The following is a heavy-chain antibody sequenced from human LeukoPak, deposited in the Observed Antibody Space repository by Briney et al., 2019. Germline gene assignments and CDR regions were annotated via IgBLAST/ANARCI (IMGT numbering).Heavy chain of an antibody. J-gene: IGHJ5*02. CDR1: GYGFTNCD. CDR3: ARGRATVTTHWFDP. CDR2: MNPNNSNT. V-gene: IGHV1-8*03. D-gene: IGHD4-11*01. Sequence: GASETVSCKTSGYGFTNCDINWVRQPTAQGLEWMGWMNPNNSNTGYAQKFQGRVTITRNTSISTAYTELSSLRSEDTALYCCARGRATVTTHWFDPWGQGTLVTVSS.